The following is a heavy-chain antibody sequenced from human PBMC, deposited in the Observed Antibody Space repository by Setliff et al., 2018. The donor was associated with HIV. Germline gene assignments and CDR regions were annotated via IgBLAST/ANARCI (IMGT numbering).Heavy chain of an antibody. J-gene: IGHJ4*02. V-gene: IGHV4-31*03. CDR2: IYYSGSS. Sequence: KLSETLSLTCKVSGDSVNSYNYYWSWIRQHPGKGMEWIGYIYYSGSSYYNPSVRSRVIMSLDTSENHFSLKLSSVTAADTAVYYCVRNSFDYVEEEWGQGTQVTVSS. CDR3: VRNSFDYVEEE. CDR1: GDSVNSYNYY. D-gene: IGHD3-9*01.